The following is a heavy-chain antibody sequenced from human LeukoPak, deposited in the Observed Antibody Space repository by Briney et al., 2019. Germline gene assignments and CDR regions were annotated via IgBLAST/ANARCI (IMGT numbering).Heavy chain of an antibody. D-gene: IGHD2-2*01. V-gene: IGHV4-30-4*08. CDR3: ARTRVPAALNWFDP. CDR1: GGSISSGDCY. CDR2: IYYSGST. Sequence: SETLSLTCTVSGGSISSGDCYWSWIRQPPGKGLEWIGYIYYSGSTYYNPSLKSRVTISVDTSKNQFSLKLSSVTAADTAVYYCARTRVPAALNWFDPWGQGTLVTVSS. J-gene: IGHJ5*02.